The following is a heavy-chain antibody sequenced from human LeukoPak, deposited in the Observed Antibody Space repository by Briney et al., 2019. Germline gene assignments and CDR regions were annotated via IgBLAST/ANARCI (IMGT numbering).Heavy chain of an antibody. D-gene: IGHD2-2*01. V-gene: IGHV1-2*02. Sequence: GASVKVSCKASGYTFTGYYMHWVRQAPGQGLEWMGWINPNSGGTNYAQKFQGRVTMTRDTSISTAYMELSSLRSEDTAVYYCARDVSLKDVVVVPAAIGDYYYYYGMDVWGQGTTVTVSS. CDR2: INPNSGGT. CDR3: ARDVSLKDVVVVPAAIGDYYYYYGMDV. J-gene: IGHJ6*02. CDR1: GYTFTGYY.